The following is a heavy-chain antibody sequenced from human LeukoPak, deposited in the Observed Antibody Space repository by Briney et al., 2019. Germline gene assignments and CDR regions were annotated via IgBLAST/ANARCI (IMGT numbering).Heavy chain of an antibody. Sequence: QSGGSLRLSCAASGFTFSSYDVNWVRQTPGKGLEWVSYISDSGSTIFSADSVKGRFTISRDNAKNSLYLQMNSLRAEDTAVYYCARGVWGAYRVYFDYWGQGTLVTVSS. D-gene: IGHD3-16*02. CDR3: ARGVWGAYRVYFDY. CDR2: ISDSGSTI. J-gene: IGHJ4*02. CDR1: GFTFSSYD. V-gene: IGHV3-48*03.